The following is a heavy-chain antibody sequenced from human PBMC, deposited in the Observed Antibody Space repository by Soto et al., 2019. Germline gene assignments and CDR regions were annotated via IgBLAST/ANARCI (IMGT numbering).Heavy chain of an antibody. CDR1: GFTFSSYI. Sequence: PGGSLRLSCAASGFTFSSYIMSWVRQTPGKGLEWVSGVSGSGVSTYYADSVKGRFTISRDNSKNTLFLQMNSLRAEDTAVYYCAKDTWLDYWGQGTLVTVSS. CDR2: VSGSGVST. D-gene: IGHD5-12*01. CDR3: AKDTWLDY. J-gene: IGHJ4*02. V-gene: IGHV3-23*01.